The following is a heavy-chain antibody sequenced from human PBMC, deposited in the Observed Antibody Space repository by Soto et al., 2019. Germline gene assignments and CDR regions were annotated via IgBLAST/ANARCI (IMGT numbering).Heavy chain of an antibody. Sequence: QVQLVQSGAEVKKPGSSVKVSCKASGGTFSSYTISWVRQAPGQGLEWMGRIIPILGIANYAQKFQGRVTITADESTSTAYMELSSLRSEDTAVYYCARDPPSTYYYGMDVWGQGTTVTVSS. CDR3: ARDPPSTYYYGMDV. V-gene: IGHV1-69*08. CDR1: GGTFSSYT. J-gene: IGHJ6*02. CDR2: IIPILGIA. D-gene: IGHD4-17*01.